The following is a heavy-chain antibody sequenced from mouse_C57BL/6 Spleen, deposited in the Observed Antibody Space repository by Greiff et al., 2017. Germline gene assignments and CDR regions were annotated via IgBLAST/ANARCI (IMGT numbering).Heavy chain of an antibody. CDR3: ASLYDGYYYAMDY. D-gene: IGHD2-3*01. J-gene: IGHJ4*01. CDR1: GYSFTGYY. Sequence: VQLQQSGPELVKPGASVKISCTASGYSFTGYYMHWVKQSSEKSLEWIGEINPSTGGTSYNQKFKGKATLTVDKSSSTAYMQLKSLTSEDSAVYYCASLYDGYYYAMDYWGQGTSVTVS. CDR2: INPSTGGT. V-gene: IGHV1-43*01.